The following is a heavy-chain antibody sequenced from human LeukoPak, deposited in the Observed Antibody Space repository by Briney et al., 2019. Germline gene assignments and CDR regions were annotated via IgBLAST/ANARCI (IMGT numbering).Heavy chain of an antibody. CDR2: IIPIFGTA. V-gene: IGHV1-69*13. CDR1: GGTFSSYA. CDR3: ARDWTTVTNYYYYGMDV. Sequence: ASVKVSCKASGGTFSSYAISWVRQAPGQGLEWMGGIIPIFGTANYAQKFQGRVTITADESTSTAYMELSSLRSEDTAVYYCARDWTTVTNYYYYGMDVWGQGTTVTVSS. D-gene: IGHD4-17*01. J-gene: IGHJ6*02.